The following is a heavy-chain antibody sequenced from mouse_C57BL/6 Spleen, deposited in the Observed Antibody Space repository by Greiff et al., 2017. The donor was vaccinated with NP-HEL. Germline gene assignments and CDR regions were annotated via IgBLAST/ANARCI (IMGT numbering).Heavy chain of an antibody. CDR1: GYTFTSYW. D-gene: IGHD1-1*01. V-gene: IGHV1-50*01. CDR3: ARWDYYGSSYGYAMDY. Sequence: QVQLQQPGAELVKPGASVKLSCKASGYTFTSYWMQWVKQRPGQGLEWIGEIDPSDSYTNYNQKFKGKATLTVDTSSSTAYMQLSSLTSEDSAVYYCARWDYYGSSYGYAMDYWGQGTSVTVSS. J-gene: IGHJ4*01. CDR2: IDPSDSYT.